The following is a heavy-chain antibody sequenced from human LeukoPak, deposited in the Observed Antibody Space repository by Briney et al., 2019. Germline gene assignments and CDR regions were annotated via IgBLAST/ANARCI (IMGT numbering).Heavy chain of an antibody. Sequence: ASVKVSCKASGYTFTSYYMHWVRQAPGQGLEWMGIINPSGGSTSYAQKFQGRVTMTRDTSTSTVYMELSSLRSEDTAVYHCARDLFVVATPGKYYGMDVWGQGTTVTVSS. D-gene: IGHD2-15*01. J-gene: IGHJ6*02. CDR2: INPSGGST. V-gene: IGHV1-46*01. CDR1: GYTFTSYY. CDR3: ARDLFVVATPGKYYGMDV.